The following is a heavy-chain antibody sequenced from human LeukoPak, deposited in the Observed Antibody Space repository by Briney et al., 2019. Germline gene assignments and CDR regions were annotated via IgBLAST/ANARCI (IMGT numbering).Heavy chain of an antibody. CDR2: ISSIGSTI. CDR3: ARWGVLGYSYGYYAFDI. J-gene: IGHJ3*02. CDR1: GFTFSDYY. D-gene: IGHD5-18*01. Sequence: GGSLRLSCAASGFTFSDYYMSWIRQAPGKGLEWVSYISSIGSTIYYADSVKGRFTISRDNAKNSLYLQMNSLRAEDTAVYYCARWGVLGYSYGYYAFDIWGQGTMVTVSS. V-gene: IGHV3-11*04.